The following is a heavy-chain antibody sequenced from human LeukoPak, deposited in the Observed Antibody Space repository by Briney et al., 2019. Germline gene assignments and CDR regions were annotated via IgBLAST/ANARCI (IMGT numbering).Heavy chain of an antibody. Sequence: SETLSLTCTVSGGSISSYYWSWIRQPPGKGLEWIGYIYYSGSTNYNPSLKSRVTISVDTSKNQFSLKLSSVTAADTAVYYCARFFSVSGYYYDYWGQGTLVTVSS. CDR2: IYYSGST. CDR3: ARFFSVSGYYYDY. J-gene: IGHJ4*02. D-gene: IGHD3-22*01. CDR1: GGSISSYY. V-gene: IGHV4-59*12.